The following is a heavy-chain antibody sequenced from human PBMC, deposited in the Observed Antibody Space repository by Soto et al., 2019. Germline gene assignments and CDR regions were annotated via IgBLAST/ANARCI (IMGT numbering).Heavy chain of an antibody. D-gene: IGHD6-13*01. CDR2: IHYRGST. J-gene: IGHJ2*01. Sequence: HLQLQESGPGLVRPSATLSLTCTVSGGSIPSNSYNWGWVRQPPGKGLEWIGNIHYRGSTFYNPSLKSRVTVSVDTSWDQLSLRLNSVTAADTAVYYCATWARGAAGRYFDLWGRGTLVTVSS. CDR1: GGSIPSNSYN. V-gene: IGHV4-39*01. CDR3: ATWARGAAGRYFDL.